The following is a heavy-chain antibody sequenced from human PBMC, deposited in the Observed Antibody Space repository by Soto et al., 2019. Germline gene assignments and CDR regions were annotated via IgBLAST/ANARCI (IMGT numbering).Heavy chain of an antibody. D-gene: IGHD5-18*01. CDR1: GDSISSNNNY. Sequence: SETLSLTCTVPGDSISSNNNYWSLIRLPPGEGLEWIGFIPYSGTTSYSPSLKSRVAISLDTSKNQFSLSLSSVTAADTAVYYCARGRGYSYGLDPWGQGTLVTVSS. J-gene: IGHJ5*02. CDR3: ARGRGYSYGLDP. CDR2: IPYSGTT. V-gene: IGHV4-30-4*01.